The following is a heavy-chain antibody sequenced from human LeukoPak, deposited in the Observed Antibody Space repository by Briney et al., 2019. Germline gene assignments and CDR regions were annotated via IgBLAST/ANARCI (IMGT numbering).Heavy chain of an antibody. CDR1: GFTFRDYS. J-gene: IGHJ4*02. D-gene: IGHD6-19*01. V-gene: IGHV3-23*01. Sequence: GESLKISRAASGFTFRDYSMAWVRQVPGGGLEWVSAISIPTFTLYADPVKGRFIISRDNSKNTLYLQMDNLRAEDTAVYYCVKERDRGVDVADDFDLWGQGTLVTVSS. CDR3: VKERDRGVDVADDFDL. CDR2: ISIPTFT.